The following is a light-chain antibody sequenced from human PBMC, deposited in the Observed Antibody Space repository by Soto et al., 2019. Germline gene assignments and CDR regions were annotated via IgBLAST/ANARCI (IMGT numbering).Light chain of an antibody. CDR3: QHRSDWLT. CDR1: QSVSNY. Sequence: LTQSPAALSLSPGVTAILSCRASQSVSNYLAWYQQKPGQAPRLLIYDASYRATGILARFSGGGSGTDFTLSISSLEPEDFAVYYCQHRSDWLTFGGGTKVAIK. V-gene: IGKV3-11*01. J-gene: IGKJ4*01. CDR2: DAS.